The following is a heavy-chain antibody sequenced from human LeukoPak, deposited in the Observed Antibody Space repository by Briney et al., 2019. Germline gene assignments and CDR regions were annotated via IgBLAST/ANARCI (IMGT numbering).Heavy chain of an antibody. J-gene: IGHJ5*02. CDR2: ISSSSSYI. V-gene: IGHV3-21*01. Sequence: GGSLRLSCAASGFTFSSYSMNWVRQAPGKGLEWVSSISSSSSYIYYADSVKDRFTISRDNAKNSLYLQMNSLRAEDTAVHYCARDRGVAAGGNWFDPWGQGTLVTVSS. CDR1: GFTFSSYS. CDR3: ARDRGVAAGGNWFDP. D-gene: IGHD6-13*01.